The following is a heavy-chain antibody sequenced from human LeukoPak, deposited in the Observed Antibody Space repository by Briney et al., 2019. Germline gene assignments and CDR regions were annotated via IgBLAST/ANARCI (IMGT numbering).Heavy chain of an antibody. V-gene: IGHV3-23*01. CDR3: GKGLYHDYSGIGDY. Sequence: GGSLTLSCAASGFTFSSYAMSWVRQAPEKGLEWVSAVSASGGNTYYADSVKGRFTISRDNSKNTLYLHVNSLRAEDTAVYYCGKGLYHDYSGIGDYWGQGTLVTVSS. D-gene: IGHD3-16*01. CDR1: GFTFSSYA. CDR2: VSASGGNT. J-gene: IGHJ4*02.